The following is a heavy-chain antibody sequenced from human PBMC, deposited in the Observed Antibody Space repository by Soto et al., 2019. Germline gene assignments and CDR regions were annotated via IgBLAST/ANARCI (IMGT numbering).Heavy chain of an antibody. CDR2: INPNSGGT. D-gene: IGHD3-9*01. CDR3: GRDSYYDILTGYSRNAFDI. CDR1: GYTFTGHY. V-gene: IGHV1-2*02. J-gene: IGHJ3*02. Sequence: ASVKVSCKASGYTFTGHYMHWVRQAPGQGLEWMGWINPNSGGTNYAQKFQGRVTLTKATSISTTYMELSRLRSDDTAVYYCGRDSYYDILTGYSRNAFDIWGQGTMVTISS.